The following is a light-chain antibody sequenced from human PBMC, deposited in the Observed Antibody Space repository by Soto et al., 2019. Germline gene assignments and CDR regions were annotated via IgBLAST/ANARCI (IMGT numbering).Light chain of an antibody. CDR2: DVS. V-gene: IGLV2-14*01. CDR3: SSYSTSTTLV. J-gene: IGLJ1*01. Sequence: QSALTQPASVSGSPGQSIIISCTGTSSEIGGYNYVSWYQQHPGKAPKLMTYDVSNRPSGVSDRFSGSKSGNTASLTISGLQAEDEAEYYCSSYSTSTTLVFGTGTKLTVL. CDR1: SSEIGGYNY.